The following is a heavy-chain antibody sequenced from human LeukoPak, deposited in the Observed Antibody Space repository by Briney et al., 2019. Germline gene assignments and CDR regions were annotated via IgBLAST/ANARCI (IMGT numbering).Heavy chain of an antibody. CDR1: GGSISGYW. J-gene: IGHJ4*02. Sequence: SETLSLTCTVSGGSISGYWCSWIRQPPGKGLEWIGYIYYSGSTNYNPSLNSRVTMSVDTSKSQFSLKLSSVTAADTAVYYCARAKGRSPLFDYWGQGTLVTVSS. D-gene: IGHD6-13*01. CDR2: IYYSGST. CDR3: ARAKGRSPLFDY. V-gene: IGHV4-59*01.